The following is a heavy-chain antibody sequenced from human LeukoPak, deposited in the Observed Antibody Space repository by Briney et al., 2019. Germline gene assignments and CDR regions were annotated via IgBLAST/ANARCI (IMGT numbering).Heavy chain of an antibody. CDR1: GFTFSSYA. Sequence: PGGSLRLSCAASGFTFSSYAMSWVRQAPGKGLEWVSSITGSGGTTYYADSVKGRFTISSDKSKNTQYLQMKRLRVEDTAIYYCAKDIGGNSGTLDYWGQGALVTVSS. CDR3: AKDIGGNSGTLDY. D-gene: IGHD4-23*01. J-gene: IGHJ4*02. CDR2: ITGSGGTT. V-gene: IGHV3-23*01.